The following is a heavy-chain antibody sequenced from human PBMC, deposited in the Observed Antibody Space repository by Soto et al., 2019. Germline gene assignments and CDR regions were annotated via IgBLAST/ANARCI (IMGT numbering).Heavy chain of an antibody. V-gene: IGHV1-18*01. J-gene: IGHJ6*02. Sequence: ASVKVSCKTSGYTFTSHRITWVRQAPGQGLEWMGWTTPYIGKTNYAQKFQDRVTLTADTKAHTAYMELRSPRSDDTAMYYCARDAGIPSNGMDVWRQGTAGT. CDR2: TTPYIGKT. D-gene: IGHD6-13*01. CDR3: ARDAGIPSNGMDV. CDR1: GYTFTSHR.